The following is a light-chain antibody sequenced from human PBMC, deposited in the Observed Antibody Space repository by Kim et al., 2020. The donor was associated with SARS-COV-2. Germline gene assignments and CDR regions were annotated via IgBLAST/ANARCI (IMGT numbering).Light chain of an antibody. CDR1: QSVNSNY. CDR2: GAS. CDR3: QQYRSSLFT. Sequence: EFVLTQSPGTLSLSPGERATLSCRASQSVNSNYLAWYRQKPGQAPRPLIYGASSRATGIPDRFSGSGSGTDFTLTISRLEPEDFAVYYCQQYRSSLFTFGQGPKLEIK. V-gene: IGKV3-20*01. J-gene: IGKJ2*01.